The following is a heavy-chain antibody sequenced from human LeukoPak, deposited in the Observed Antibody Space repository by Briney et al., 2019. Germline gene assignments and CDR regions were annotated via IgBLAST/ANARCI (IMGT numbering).Heavy chain of an antibody. CDR3: AKEEFMTTVTWTFDY. Sequence: GGSLRLSCAASGFTFSSYGMHWVRQAPGKGLEWVAVISYDGSNKYYADSVKGRFTISRDDSKNTLYLQMNSLRAEDTAVYYCAKEEFMTTVTWTFDYWGQGTLVTVSS. J-gene: IGHJ4*02. V-gene: IGHV3-30*18. CDR2: ISYDGSNK. CDR1: GFTFSSYG. D-gene: IGHD4-11*01.